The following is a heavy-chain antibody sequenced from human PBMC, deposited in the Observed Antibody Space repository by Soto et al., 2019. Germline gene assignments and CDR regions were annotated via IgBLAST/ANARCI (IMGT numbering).Heavy chain of an antibody. CDR1: GGSISSSGFY. CDR3: ARSAAGTWVYFDF. D-gene: IGHD6-13*01. CDR2: SYYSGST. J-gene: IGHJ4*02. Sequence: QVQLQESGPGLVKPSQTLSLTCTVSGGSISSSGFYWSWIRQHPGKGLEWIGYSYYSGSTYYNPSLKLRVTISVDTSKNQFSLKLSSVTAADTAVYYCARSAAGTWVYFDFWGQGTLVTVSS. V-gene: IGHV4-31*03.